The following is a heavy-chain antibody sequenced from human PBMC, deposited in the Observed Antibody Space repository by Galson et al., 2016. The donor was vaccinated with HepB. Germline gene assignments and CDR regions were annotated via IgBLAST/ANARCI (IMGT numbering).Heavy chain of an antibody. CDR2: MKPNSGDT. Sequence: SVKVSCKASGYTFTSYDFHWVRQASGQGLEWMGWMKPNSGDTGYAQKFQGRVTMTRNTSINTAYMELSSLRSEDTAVYYCARLSWGGSYSYYYYYPMDVWGQGTTVTVSS. D-gene: IGHD1-26*01. J-gene: IGHJ6*02. CDR3: ARLSWGGSYSYYYYYPMDV. V-gene: IGHV1-8*01. CDR1: GYTFTSYD.